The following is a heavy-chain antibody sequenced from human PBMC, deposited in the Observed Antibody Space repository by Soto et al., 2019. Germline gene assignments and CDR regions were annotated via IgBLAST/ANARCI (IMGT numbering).Heavy chain of an antibody. CDR3: ARDLSITMVRGPPSNYYDSSGYHDAFDI. D-gene: IGHD3-22*01. Sequence: QVQLVQSGAEVKKPGASVKVSCKASGYTFTSYDINWVRQATGQGLEWMGWMNPNSGNTGYAQKFQGRVTMTRNTSISTAYMELSSLRSEDTAVYYCARDLSITMVRGPPSNYYDSSGYHDAFDIWGQGTMVTVSS. J-gene: IGHJ3*02. V-gene: IGHV1-8*01. CDR1: GYTFTSYD. CDR2: MNPNSGNT.